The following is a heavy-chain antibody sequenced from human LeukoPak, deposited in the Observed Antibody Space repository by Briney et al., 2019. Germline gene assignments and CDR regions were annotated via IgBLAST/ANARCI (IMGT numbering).Heavy chain of an antibody. V-gene: IGHV3-30-3*01. D-gene: IGHD6-13*01. CDR1: GFSFSSYA. J-gene: IGHJ6*02. CDR3: TKDLFQQLVTDNRYYYYGMDV. CDR2: ISYDVSRE. Sequence: GGSLRLSCAASGFSFSSYAMHWVRQAPGKGLEWVAVISYDVSREYYADSVKGRFTISRDNSKNTLFLQMNSLRIEDTAVYYCTKDLFQQLVTDNRYYYYGMDVWGQGTTVTVSS.